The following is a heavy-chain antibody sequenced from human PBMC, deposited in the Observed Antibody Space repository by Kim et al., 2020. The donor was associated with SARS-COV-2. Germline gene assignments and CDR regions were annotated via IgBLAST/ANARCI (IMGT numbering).Heavy chain of an antibody. Sequence: SETLSLTCTVSGGSISSSSYYWGWIRQPPGKGLEWIGSIYYSGSTYYNPSLKSRVTISVDTSKNQFSLKLSSVTAADTAVYYCASIFDWLPKFDYWGQGTLVTVSS. CDR2: IYYSGST. D-gene: IGHD3-9*01. CDR1: GGSISSSSYY. V-gene: IGHV4-39*01. CDR3: ASIFDWLPKFDY. J-gene: IGHJ4*02.